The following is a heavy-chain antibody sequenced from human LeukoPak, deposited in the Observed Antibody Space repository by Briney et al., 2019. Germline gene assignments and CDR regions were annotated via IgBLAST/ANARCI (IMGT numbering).Heavy chain of an antibody. CDR1: GFTFSSYG. CDR3: ARAPYGDYYFDY. D-gene: IGHD4-17*01. Sequence: GGSLRLSCAAPGFTFSSYGMHWVRQAPGKGLEWVAVISYDGSNKYYADSVKGRFTISRDNSKNTLYLQMNSLRAEDTAVYYCARAPYGDYYFDYWAREPWSPSPQ. J-gene: IGHJ4*02. CDR2: ISYDGSNK. V-gene: IGHV3-30*03.